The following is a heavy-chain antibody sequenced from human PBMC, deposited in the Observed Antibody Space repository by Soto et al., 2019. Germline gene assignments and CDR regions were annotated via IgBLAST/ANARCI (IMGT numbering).Heavy chain of an antibody. CDR2: INPNSGDT. D-gene: IGHD3-3*01. CDR3: VRHDFWRGTFDP. CDR1: GYTFNDYY. Sequence: GASVKVSCKASGYTFNDYYINGVRQAPGQGLEWIGWINPNSGDTKYGQKFQGWVTMTRDTSISTAYMELNRLKSDDTAFYFCVRHDFWRGTFDPWGQGTLVTVSS. V-gene: IGHV1-2*04. J-gene: IGHJ5*02.